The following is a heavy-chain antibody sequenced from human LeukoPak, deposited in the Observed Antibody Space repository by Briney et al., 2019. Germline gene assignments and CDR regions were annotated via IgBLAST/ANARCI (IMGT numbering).Heavy chain of an antibody. V-gene: IGHV1-8*01. Sequence: ASVTVSFKSSVYTFTSYHINWVRQATGQGLEWMGWMNPNCCNTYYAQNFQDRLTMTSNTSISTGYMELSSLRSADTAVSYCASRFSGSGSPITYWGQGDLVTVSS. D-gene: IGHD3-10*01. CDR3: ASRFSGSGSPITY. CDR1: VYTFTSYH. CDR2: MNPNCCNT. J-gene: IGHJ4*02.